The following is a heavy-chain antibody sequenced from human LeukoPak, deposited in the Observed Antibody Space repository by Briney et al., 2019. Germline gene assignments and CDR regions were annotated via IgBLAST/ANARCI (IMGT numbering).Heavy chain of an antibody. J-gene: IGHJ4*02. CDR3: ARANFLYCSSSTCLFDY. D-gene: IGHD2-2*01. Sequence: ASVKVSSKASGYTFTDYYMHWVRQAPGQGFGWMGWINPNDGDTNYAQKFQGRVTMTRDTSISTAHMEVSRLRSDDTAVYYCARANFLYCSSSTCLFDYWGQGTLVTVSS. CDR2: INPNDGDT. CDR1: GYTFTDYY. V-gene: IGHV1-2*02.